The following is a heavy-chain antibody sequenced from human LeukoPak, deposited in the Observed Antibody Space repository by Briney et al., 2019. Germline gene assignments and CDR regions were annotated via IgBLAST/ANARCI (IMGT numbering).Heavy chain of an antibody. Sequence: GASVRVSCKASGGTFSSYAISWVRQAPGQGLEWMGGIIPIFGTANYAQKFQGRVTITADESTSTAYMELSSLRSEDTAVYYCARILVGYCSGGSCAGNWFDPWGQGTLVTVSS. CDR2: IIPIFGTA. J-gene: IGHJ5*02. CDR3: ARILVGYCSGGSCAGNWFDP. CDR1: GGTFSSYA. D-gene: IGHD2-15*01. V-gene: IGHV1-69*13.